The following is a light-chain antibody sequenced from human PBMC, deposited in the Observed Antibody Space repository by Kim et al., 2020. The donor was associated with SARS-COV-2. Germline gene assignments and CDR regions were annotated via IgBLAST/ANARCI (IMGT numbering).Light chain of an antibody. CDR3: QQYGSSPPMYT. V-gene: IGKV3-20*01. Sequence: PGERATLSGRASQSVSSSYLAWYQQKPGQAPRLLIYGASSRATGIPDRFSGSGSGTDFTLVISRLEPEDFAVYYCQQYGSSPPMYTFGQGTKLEI. CDR2: GAS. J-gene: IGKJ2*01. CDR1: QSVSSSY.